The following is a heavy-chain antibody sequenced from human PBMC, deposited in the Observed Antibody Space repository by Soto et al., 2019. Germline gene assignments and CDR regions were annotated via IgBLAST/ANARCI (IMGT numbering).Heavy chain of an antibody. CDR2: ISSSSSTI. J-gene: IGHJ4*02. D-gene: IGHD5-12*01. CDR1: GFTFSSYS. Sequence: GGSLRLSCAASGFTFSSYSMNWVRQAPGKGLESVSYISSSSSTIYYAASVKGRFTISRDNTSNSLYLQMSSLRDEDTALYYGVRYCGTTLCNGVATITFDYCGRRTMVAVSS. CDR3: VRYCGTTLCNGVATITFDY. V-gene: IGHV3-48*02.